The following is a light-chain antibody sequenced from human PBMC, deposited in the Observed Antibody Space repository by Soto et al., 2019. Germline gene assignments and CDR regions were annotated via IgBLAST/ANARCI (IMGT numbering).Light chain of an antibody. J-gene: IGKJ1*01. CDR2: GAS. V-gene: IGKV3-20*01. CDR1: QSVSSNY. Sequence: EILLTQSPGTLSLSPGEKDTLSCRASQSVSSNYLAWYQQKPGQAPRPLIYGASSRATGIPDRFSGSGAGTDFTLTISRLEPLDFAVYYCREYRSSPSTFGPGT. CDR3: REYRSSPST.